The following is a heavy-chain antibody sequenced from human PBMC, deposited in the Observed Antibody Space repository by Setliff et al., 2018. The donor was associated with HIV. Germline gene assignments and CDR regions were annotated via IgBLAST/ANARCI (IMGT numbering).Heavy chain of an antibody. V-gene: IGHV1-18*01. J-gene: IGHJ6*02. CDR3: AKDISASALYYYGMDV. Sequence: ASVKVSCKASGYMFTDYGITWVRQAPGQGLEWMGWITVHNGNTNYAQKFQGRVAMTADTSATTASMELRSLRSDDTAVYYCAKDISASALYYYGMDVWGQGTTVTVSS. CDR1: GYMFTDYG. D-gene: IGHD6-13*01. CDR2: ITVHNGNT.